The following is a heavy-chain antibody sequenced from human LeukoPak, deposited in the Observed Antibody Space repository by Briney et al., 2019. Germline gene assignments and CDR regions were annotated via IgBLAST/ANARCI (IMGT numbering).Heavy chain of an antibody. V-gene: IGHV4-30-2*01. Sequence: PSETLSLTCAVSGGSSSSGGYSWSWIRQPPGKGLEWIGYIYHSGSTYYNPSLKSRVTISVDRSKNQFSLKLSSVTAADTAVYYCAREFRGFDPWGQGTLVTVSS. J-gene: IGHJ5*02. CDR1: GGSSSSGGYS. CDR3: AREFRGFDP. CDR2: IYHSGST.